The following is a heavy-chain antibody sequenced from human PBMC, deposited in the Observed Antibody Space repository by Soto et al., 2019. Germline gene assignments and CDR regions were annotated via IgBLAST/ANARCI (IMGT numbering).Heavy chain of an antibody. Sequence: GASVKVSCKASGYTFTGYYMHWVRQAPGQGLEWMGWINPNSGGTNYAQKFQGWVTMTRDTSISTAYMELSRLRSDDTAVYYCARVVPADTGAFDIWGQGTMVTVSS. CDR1: GYTFTGYY. D-gene: IGHD2-2*01. CDR3: ARVVPADTGAFDI. V-gene: IGHV1-2*04. CDR2: INPNSGGT. J-gene: IGHJ3*02.